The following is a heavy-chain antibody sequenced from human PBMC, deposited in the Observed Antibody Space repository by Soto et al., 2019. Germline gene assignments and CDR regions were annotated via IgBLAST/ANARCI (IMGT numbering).Heavy chain of an antibody. CDR1: GGSISSYY. V-gene: IGHV4-59*01. CDR3: ARVYYYYYGMDV. Sequence: SETLSLTCTVSGGSISSYYWSWIRQPPGKGLEWIGYIYYSGSTNHNPSLKSRVTISVDTSKNQFSLKLSSVTAADTAVYHCARVYYYYYGMDVWGQGTTVTVSS. CDR2: IYYSGST. J-gene: IGHJ6*02.